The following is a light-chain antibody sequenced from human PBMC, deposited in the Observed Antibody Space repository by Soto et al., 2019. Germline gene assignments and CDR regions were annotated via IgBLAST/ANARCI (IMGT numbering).Light chain of an antibody. J-gene: IGKJ1*01. CDR3: QQYNT. Sequence: DIQMTQSPSSLSASVGDRVTITCRGSQGISSWLAWYQQKPGKAPRLLIYKASSLASGVTSRFSGSGSGTAFTLTISSLQPDDFAPYSSQQYNTFGQGTRVEIK. CDR1: QGISSW. CDR2: KAS. V-gene: IGKV1-5*03.